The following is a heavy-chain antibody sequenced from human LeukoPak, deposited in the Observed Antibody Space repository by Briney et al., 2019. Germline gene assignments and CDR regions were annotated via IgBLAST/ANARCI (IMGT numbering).Heavy chain of an antibody. CDR2: INPNSGGT. D-gene: IGHD6-6*01. CDR3: ARSYRIGLRDSSSNAGY. CDR1: GYTFTGYY. V-gene: IGHV1-2*02. J-gene: IGHJ4*02. Sequence: GASVKVSCKASGYTFTGYYMHWVRQAPGQGLEWMGWINPNSGGTNYAQKFQGRVTMTRDTSISTAYMELSRLRSDDTAVYYCARSYRIGLRDSSSNAGYWGQGTLVTVSS.